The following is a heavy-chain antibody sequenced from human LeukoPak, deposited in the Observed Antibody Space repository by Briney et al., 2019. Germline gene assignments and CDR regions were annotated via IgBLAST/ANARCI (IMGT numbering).Heavy chain of an antibody. V-gene: IGHV3-23*01. CDR2: ITSSGDST. D-gene: IGHD3-9*01. CDR1: GFTFSSYA. Sequence: PGGSLRLSCAASGFTFSSYAMSWVRQAPGKGLEWVSDITSSGDSTYYADSVEGRFTISRDNPKNTLYLQMNSLRAEDTAIYYCVKEYFGFAFDYWGQGTVVTVSS. J-gene: IGHJ4*02. CDR3: VKEYFGFAFDY.